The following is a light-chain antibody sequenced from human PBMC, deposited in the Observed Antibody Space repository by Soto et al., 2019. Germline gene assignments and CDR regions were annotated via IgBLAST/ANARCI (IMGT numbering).Light chain of an antibody. V-gene: IGKV4-1*01. CDR2: WAS. Sequence: DIVLTQSPDSLAVSLGERATINCKSSQSVLYSSNNKNYLAWYQQKPGQPPKLLISWASTRESGVPDRFSGSGSGKDFTLTISSLQAEDVAVYYCQQYYRPWTFGQGTKVEIK. CDR3: QQYYRPWT. CDR1: QSVLYSSNNKNY. J-gene: IGKJ1*01.